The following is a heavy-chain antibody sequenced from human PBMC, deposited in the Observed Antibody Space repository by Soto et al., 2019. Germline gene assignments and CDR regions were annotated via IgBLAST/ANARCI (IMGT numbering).Heavy chain of an antibody. CDR1: GFTFSSYS. CDR3: AREVVVVAARLYNWFDP. CDR2: ISSSSSYI. Sequence: GGSLRLSCAASGFTFSSYSMNWVRQAPGKGLEWVSSISSSSSYIYYADSVKGRFTISRDNAKNSLYLQMNSLRAEDTAVYYCAREVVVVAARLYNWFDPWGQGTLVTVSS. V-gene: IGHV3-21*04. D-gene: IGHD2-15*01. J-gene: IGHJ5*02.